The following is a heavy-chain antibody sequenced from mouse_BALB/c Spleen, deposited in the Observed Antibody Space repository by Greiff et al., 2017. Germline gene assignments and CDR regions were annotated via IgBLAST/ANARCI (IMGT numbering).Heavy chain of an antibody. CDR1: GFTFSSYA. V-gene: IGHV5-9-3*01. Sequence: DVMLVESGGGLVKPGGSLKLSCAASGFTFSSYAMSWVRQTPEKRLEWVATISSGGSYTYYPDSVKGRFTISRDNAKNTLYLQMSSLRSEDTAMYYCARHGGEDGYDYWGQGTTLTVSS. CDR3: ARHGGEDGYDY. CDR2: ISSGGSYT. J-gene: IGHJ2*01. D-gene: IGHD1-2*01.